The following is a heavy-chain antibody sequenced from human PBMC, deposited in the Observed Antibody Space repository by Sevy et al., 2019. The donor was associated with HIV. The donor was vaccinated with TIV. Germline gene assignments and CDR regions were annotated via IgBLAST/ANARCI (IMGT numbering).Heavy chain of an antibody. CDR2: ISSSGSTI. V-gene: IGHV3-11*01. CDR3: ASPGVDYGDYELQGDAFDI. Sequence: GGSLRLSCAASGFSLSDYYMSWIRQAPGKGLESVSYISSSGSTIYYADSVKGRFTISRDNAKNSLYLQMNSLRAEDTAVYYCASPGVDYGDYELQGDAFDIWGQGTMVTVSS. D-gene: IGHD4-17*01. CDR1: GFSLSDYY. J-gene: IGHJ3*02.